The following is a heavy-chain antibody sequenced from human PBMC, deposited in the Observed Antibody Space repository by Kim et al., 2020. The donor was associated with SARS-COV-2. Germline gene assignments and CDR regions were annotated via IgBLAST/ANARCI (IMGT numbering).Heavy chain of an antibody. CDR1: GYTFTSYY. CDR3: ARGGGKRIVGAAPDY. J-gene: IGHJ4*02. Sequence: ASVKVSCKASGYTFTSYYMHWVRQAPGQGLEWMGIINPSGGSTSYAQKFQGRVTMTRDTSTSTVYMELSSLRSEDTAVYYCARGGGKRIVGAAPDYWGQGTLVTVSS. V-gene: IGHV1-46*01. CDR2: INPSGGST. D-gene: IGHD1-26*01.